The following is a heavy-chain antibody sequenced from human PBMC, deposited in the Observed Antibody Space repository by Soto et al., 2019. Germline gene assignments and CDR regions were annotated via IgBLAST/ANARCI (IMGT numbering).Heavy chain of an antibody. Sequence: HLQLQESGSGLMRPSETLSLTCAVSGGSMNRGDCAWNWIRQSPGKGLEWIGCIFHNGNTQYNPSLKSRLIISVDRSQNQFSLKLTSVTAADTAVYYCARDSYDSSAGGVNDGFDIRGQGTMVTVSS. V-gene: IGHV4-30-2*06. J-gene: IGHJ3*02. CDR3: ARDSYDSSAGGVNDGFDI. CDR1: GGSMNRGDCA. D-gene: IGHD3-22*01. CDR2: IFHNGNT.